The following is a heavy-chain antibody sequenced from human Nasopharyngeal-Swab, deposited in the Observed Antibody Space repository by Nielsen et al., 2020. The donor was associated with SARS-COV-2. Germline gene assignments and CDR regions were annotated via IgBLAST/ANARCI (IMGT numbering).Heavy chain of an antibody. CDR2: IYYSGST. J-gene: IGHJ4*02. V-gene: IGHV4-31*02. CDR3: ARGGAARPGFDY. Sequence: PPGKGLEWIGYIYYSGSTYYNPSLKSRVTISVDTSKNQFSLKLSSVTAADTAVYYCARGGAARPGFDYWGQGTLVTVSS. D-gene: IGHD6-6*01.